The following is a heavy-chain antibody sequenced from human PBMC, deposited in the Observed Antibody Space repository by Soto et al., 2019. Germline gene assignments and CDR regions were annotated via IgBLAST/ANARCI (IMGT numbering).Heavy chain of an antibody. V-gene: IGHV1-18*04. CDR3: ARLIAVAATSDY. Sequence: ASVKVSCKASGYTFTRYCISWVRQAPGQGLEWMGWISAYNGNTNYAQKLQGRVTMTTDTSTSTAYMELRSLRSDDTAVYYCARLIAVAATSDYWGQGTLVTVSS. CDR2: ISAYNGNT. J-gene: IGHJ4*02. D-gene: IGHD6-19*01. CDR1: GYTFTRYC.